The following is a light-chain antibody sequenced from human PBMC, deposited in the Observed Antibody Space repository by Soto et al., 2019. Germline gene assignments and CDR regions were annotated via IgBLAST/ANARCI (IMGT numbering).Light chain of an antibody. CDR3: QQYENLPYT. Sequence: DIQMTQSPSSLSASVGDRISITCQASQGITKYLNWYQHKAGKAPKLLIFDTFSLQTGVPSRFSGSGSGTDFTLTINNLQPEDVATYYCQQYENLPYTFGQGTKV. CDR2: DTF. V-gene: IGKV1-33*01. J-gene: IGKJ2*01. CDR1: QGITKY.